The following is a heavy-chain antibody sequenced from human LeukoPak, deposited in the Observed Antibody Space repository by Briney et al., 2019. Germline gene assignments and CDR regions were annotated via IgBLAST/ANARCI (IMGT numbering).Heavy chain of an antibody. J-gene: IGHJ5*02. V-gene: IGHV4-59*12. CDR1: GGSISSYY. CDR2: IYYSGST. Sequence: PSETLSLTCTVSGGSISSYYWSWIRQPPGKGLEWIGYIYYSGSTNYNPSLKSRVTISLDMSKNQFSLKLSSVTAADTAVYYCASVRGYSSGWYASGFDPWGQGTLVTVSS. CDR3: ASVRGYSSGWYASGFDP. D-gene: IGHD6-19*01.